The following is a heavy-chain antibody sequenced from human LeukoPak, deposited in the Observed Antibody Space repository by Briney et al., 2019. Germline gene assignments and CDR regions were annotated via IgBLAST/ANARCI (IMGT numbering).Heavy chain of an antibody. D-gene: IGHD3-10*01. V-gene: IGHV3-30*01. CDR3: ARDSTYWYDSGSSGPHYFDY. Sequence: GRSPRLSCAASGFIFSNYAMHWVRQAPGKGLEWVALISSDGSKTYHADSVKGRFSISRNNSKNTLYLQLNSLRAEDTSVYYCARDSTYWYDSGSSGPHYFDYWGQGTLVTVSS. J-gene: IGHJ4*02. CDR1: GFIFSNYA. CDR2: ISSDGSKT.